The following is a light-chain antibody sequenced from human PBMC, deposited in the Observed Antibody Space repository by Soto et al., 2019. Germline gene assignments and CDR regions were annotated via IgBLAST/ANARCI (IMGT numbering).Light chain of an antibody. V-gene: IGLV2-23*01. J-gene: IGLJ7*01. Sequence: QSVLTQPASVSGSPGQSITISCTGTSSDVGSYNLVSWYQQHPGKAPKLMIYEGSKRPSGVSNRFSGSKSGNTASLTISGLQAEDEADYYCCSYAGSSTAVFGGGTQLNVL. CDR3: CSYAGSSTAV. CDR2: EGS. CDR1: SSDVGSYNL.